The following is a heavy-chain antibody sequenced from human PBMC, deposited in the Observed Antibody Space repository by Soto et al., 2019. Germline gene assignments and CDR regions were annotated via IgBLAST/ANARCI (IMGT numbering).Heavy chain of an antibody. Sequence: EVQLVESGGGLVQPGGSLRLSCAASGFTFSSYWMSWVRQAPGKGLEWVANIKQDGSEKYYVDSVKGRFTISRDNAKNSLYLQMNSLRAEDTAVYSCAGVDQEWFGAGRREGYFDYWGQGTLVTVSS. CDR2: IKQDGSEK. J-gene: IGHJ4*02. D-gene: IGHD3-10*01. CDR1: GFTFSSYW. CDR3: AGVDQEWFGAGRREGYFDY. V-gene: IGHV3-7*01.